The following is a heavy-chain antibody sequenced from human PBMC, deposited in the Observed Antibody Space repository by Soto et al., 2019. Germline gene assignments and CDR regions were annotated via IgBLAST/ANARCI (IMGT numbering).Heavy chain of an antibody. Sequence: QITLKESGPTLVKPTQTLTLTCTFSGFSLSTSGVGVGWIRQPPGKALEWLALIYWDDDKRYSPSLKSRLTITKDTSKNQVVLTMTNMDPVDTVTYYCAHIGSVVAATYPDYWGQGTLVTVSS. J-gene: IGHJ4*02. CDR2: IYWDDDK. D-gene: IGHD2-15*01. CDR1: GFSLSTSGVG. CDR3: AHIGSVVAATYPDY. V-gene: IGHV2-5*02.